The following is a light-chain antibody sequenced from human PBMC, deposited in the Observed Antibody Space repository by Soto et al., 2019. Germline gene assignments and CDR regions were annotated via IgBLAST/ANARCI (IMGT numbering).Light chain of an antibody. J-gene: IGLJ2*01. V-gene: IGLV3-21*04. CDR1: NIGNKI. CDR2: YDN. CDR3: QVWDSSSDHVV. Sequence: SYELTQPPSVSVAPGKTARITCGGNNIGNKIVHWYQQKPGQAPVLVIYYDNNRPSGIPERFSGSNSGNTATLTISRVETGDEADYYCQVWDSSSDHVVFGVGTKLTVL.